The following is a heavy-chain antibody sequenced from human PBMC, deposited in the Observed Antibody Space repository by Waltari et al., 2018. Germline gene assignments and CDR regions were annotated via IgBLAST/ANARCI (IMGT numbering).Heavy chain of an antibody. CDR2: SSGSGGST. Sequence: EVQLVESGGGLVKPGGSLRLSCAASGFKFSDYAMNWVRQAPGKGLEWVSASSGSGGSTYYADSGKGRFTISRDNSKNTLYLQMNSLRAEDTAVYYCAKDGGMAATGYWGQGTLVTVSS. CDR3: AKDGGMAATGY. CDR1: GFKFSDYA. D-gene: IGHD3-16*01. J-gene: IGHJ4*02. V-gene: IGHV3-23*04.